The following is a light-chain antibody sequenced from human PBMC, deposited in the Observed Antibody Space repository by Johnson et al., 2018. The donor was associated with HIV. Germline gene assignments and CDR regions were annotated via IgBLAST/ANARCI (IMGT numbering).Light chain of an antibody. CDR2: DNN. V-gene: IGLV1-51*01. CDR3: GTWDSSLSAGV. Sequence: QSVLTQPPSVSAAPGQKVTISCSGRSSNIGNNYVSWYQHLPGTAPKLLIYDNNKRPSGIPDRFSGSKSGTSATLGITGLQTGDEADYYCGTWDSSLSAGVFGTGTKVTVL. CDR1: SSNIGNNY. J-gene: IGLJ1*01.